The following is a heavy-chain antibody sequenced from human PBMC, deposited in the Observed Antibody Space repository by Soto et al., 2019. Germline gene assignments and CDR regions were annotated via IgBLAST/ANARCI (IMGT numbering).Heavy chain of an antibody. J-gene: IGHJ3*02. Sequence: EVQLVETGGGLTQPGGSLRLSCSASGFVVTDNYMTWVRQAPGKGLEWVSVIYNTGTTYYADSVKGRFTISWDISKNALDLQMNNLTIDDSGVYFCASETHGYSNGWSIWGHGTMVTVSS. CDR2: IYNTGTT. V-gene: IGHV3-53*02. D-gene: IGHD6-19*01. CDR1: GFVVTDNY. CDR3: ASETHGYSNGWSI.